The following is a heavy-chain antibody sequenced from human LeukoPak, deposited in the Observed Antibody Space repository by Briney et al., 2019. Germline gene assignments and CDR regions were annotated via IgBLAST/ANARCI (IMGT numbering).Heavy chain of an antibody. CDR1: GGSFSGYY. V-gene: IGHV4-34*01. J-gene: IGHJ6*03. D-gene: IGHD6-19*01. Sequence: SEPLSLTCAVHGGSFSGYYWSWIRQPPGKGLEWIGVINHMGRTNYNPPLKSRVTISGDTSKNQFSLKLSSVTAADTAVYYCARESSGWTYISGHYYYMDVWGKGTTVTVSS. CDR3: ARESSGWTYISGHYYYMDV. CDR2: INHMGRT.